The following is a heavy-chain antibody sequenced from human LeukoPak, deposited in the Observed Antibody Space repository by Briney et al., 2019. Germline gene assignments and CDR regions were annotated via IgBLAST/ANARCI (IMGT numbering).Heavy chain of an antibody. CDR2: IKHDRDEK. V-gene: IGHV3-7*01. J-gene: IGHJ4*02. D-gene: IGHD1-26*01. CDR3: AREVSGSYGGFFDY. CDR1: GFMFSESW. Sequence: GGSLRLSCVASGFMFSESWMNWVRQAPGKGLEWVANIKHDRDEKHYADSVKGRFTISRDNAKNSLYLQMNSLRAEDTAVYYCAREVSGSYGGFFDYWGQGTLVTVSS.